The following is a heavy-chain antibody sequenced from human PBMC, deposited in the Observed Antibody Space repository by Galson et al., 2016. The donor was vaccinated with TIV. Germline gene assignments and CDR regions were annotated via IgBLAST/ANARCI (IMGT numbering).Heavy chain of an antibody. J-gene: IGHJ4*02. CDR3: ARERDSGYAYYFDF. D-gene: IGHD6-25*01. V-gene: IGHV5-51*03. CDR1: GYRFSNYW. CDR2: IYPVDSDT. Sequence: QSGAEVTEPGESLKISCKGSGYRFSNYWIAWVRQVPGKGLEWMGVIYPVDSDTRYSPSFQGQVTISADKSISTAYLQWNSLKASDSAIYYCARERDSGYAYYFDFWGQGTLVTVSS.